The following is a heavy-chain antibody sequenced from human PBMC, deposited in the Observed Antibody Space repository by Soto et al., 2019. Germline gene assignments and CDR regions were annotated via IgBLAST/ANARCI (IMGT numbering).Heavy chain of an antibody. D-gene: IGHD5-18*01. CDR3: ARDSYGLDY. Sequence: VQLVQSGAEVKKPGASVKVSCKASGYTFTSYAMHWVRQAPGQRLEWMGWINAGTNGNTKYSQKFQGRVTITRDTSASTAYMELSSLRSEDTAVYYCARDSYGLDYWGQGTLVTVSS. V-gene: IGHV1-3*01. CDR1: GYTFTSYA. J-gene: IGHJ4*02. CDR2: INAGTNGNT.